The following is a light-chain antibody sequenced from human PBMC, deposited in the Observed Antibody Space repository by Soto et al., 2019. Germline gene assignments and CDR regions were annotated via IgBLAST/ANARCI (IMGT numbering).Light chain of an antibody. CDR2: DVS. Sequence: QSVLTQPASVPRSPGQSITISCTGTSSDVGAYNYVSWFQQYPGKAPKLMIYDVSNRPSGVSNRFSGSKSGNTASLTISGLQAEDEADYYCCSYTSSSTYVFGTGTKVTVL. J-gene: IGLJ1*01. CDR3: CSYTSSSTYV. V-gene: IGLV2-14*01. CDR1: SSDVGAYNY.